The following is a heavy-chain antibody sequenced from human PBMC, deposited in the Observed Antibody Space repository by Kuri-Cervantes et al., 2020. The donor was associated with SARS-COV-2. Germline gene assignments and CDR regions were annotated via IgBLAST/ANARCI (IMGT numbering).Heavy chain of an antibody. CDR2: IYHSGST. CDR3: ARRIDYSNCFDY. D-gene: IGHD4-11*01. Sequence: ESLKISCTVSGGSISCSSYYWGWIRQPPGKGLEWIRSIYHSGSTYYNPSLKSRVTISVDTSKNQFSLKLSSVTAADTAVYYCARRIDYSNCFDYWGQGTLVTVSS. V-gene: IGHV4-39*07. CDR1: GGSISCSSYY. J-gene: IGHJ4*02.